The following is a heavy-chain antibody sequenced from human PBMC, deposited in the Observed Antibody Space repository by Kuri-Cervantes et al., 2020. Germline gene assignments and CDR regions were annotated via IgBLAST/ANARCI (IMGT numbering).Heavy chain of an antibody. CDR1: GFTFSSYA. D-gene: IGHD2-21*02. V-gene: IGHV3-30*04. CDR2: ISYDGNNK. Sequence: GESLKISCAASGFTFSSYAMHWVRQAPGKGLEWVAVISYDGNNKYYADSVKGRFTMSRDNSKNTLYLQMDSLRSEDTAVYYCARDPCGGDCYSGDAFDIWGQGTMVTVSS. J-gene: IGHJ3*02. CDR3: ARDPCGGDCYSGDAFDI.